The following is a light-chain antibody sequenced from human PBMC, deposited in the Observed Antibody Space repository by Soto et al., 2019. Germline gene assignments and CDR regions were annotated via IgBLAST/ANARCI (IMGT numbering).Light chain of an antibody. J-gene: IGKJ5*01. Sequence: IQMTQSAYSLSATVRDRVTINSRASQVMSSWLAWYQQKPGKAPKLLIFAASTLQSGVPSRFSGSGSRTDFTLTISDLQPEDVGIYYCQQCHATPLTFGQGTRLEIK. CDR3: QQCHATPLT. V-gene: IGKV1D-12*01. CDR1: QVMSSW. CDR2: AAS.